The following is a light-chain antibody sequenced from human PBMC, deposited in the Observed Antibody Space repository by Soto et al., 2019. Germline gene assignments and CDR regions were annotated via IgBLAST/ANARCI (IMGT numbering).Light chain of an antibody. CDR1: SSDVGSYNL. J-gene: IGLJ2*01. Sequence: QSALTQPASVSGSPGQSITISCTGTSSDVGSYNLVSWYQQHPGKAPKLMIYEGSKRPSGVSNRFSGSKSGNTAALTISVLQHAHAADSSSCSDAGRVVFGGGTKVT. V-gene: IGLV2-23*01. CDR3: CSDAGRVV. CDR2: EGS.